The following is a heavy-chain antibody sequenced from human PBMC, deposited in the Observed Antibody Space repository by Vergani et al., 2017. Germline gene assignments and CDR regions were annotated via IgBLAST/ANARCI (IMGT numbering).Heavy chain of an antibody. Sequence: QVQLVQSGAEVKKPGASVKVSCKASGYTFTGYYIHWVRQAPEQGLEWVGVIRPDGFSTFYAQKFQGRVTITRDTSTSTVYVEVTSLRSDDTAVYYCAREPPLTGFFDYWGQGTLVTVSS. D-gene: IGHD3-9*01. CDR1: GYTFTGYY. J-gene: IGHJ4*02. CDR3: AREPPLTGFFDY. CDR2: IRPDGFST. V-gene: IGHV1-46*03.